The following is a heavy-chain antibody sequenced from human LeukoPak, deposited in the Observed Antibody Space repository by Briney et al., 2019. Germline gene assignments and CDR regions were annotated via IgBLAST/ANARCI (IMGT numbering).Heavy chain of an antibody. CDR2: IASDGSHT. CDR3: ARGHTAMVTVFDY. CDR1: GFPFSTYF. V-gene: IGHV3-30-3*01. J-gene: IGHJ4*02. Sequence: GRSLKLSCAASGFPFSTYFMHWVRQAPGKGLEWVADIASDGSHTFYVESVKGRFTISRDNSKNTLYLQMNSLRAEDTAVYFCARGHTAMVTVFDYWGQGTLVTVSS. D-gene: IGHD5-18*01.